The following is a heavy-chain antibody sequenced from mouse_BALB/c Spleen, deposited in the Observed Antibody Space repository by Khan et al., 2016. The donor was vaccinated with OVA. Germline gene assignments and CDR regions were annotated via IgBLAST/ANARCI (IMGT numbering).Heavy chain of an antibody. CDR3: ARENDYGSSCYAMDY. CDR1: GYTFTSYW. CDR2: IGPGSSNT. Sequence: DLVKPGTSVKLYCKASGYTFTSYWINWVKQRPGQGLEWIGRIGPGSSNTYYNEMFKGKAAMTLDTSSSTAYIQLSSLSSEDSAVFFCARENDYGSSCYAMDYWGQGTSVTVSS. D-gene: IGHD1-1*01. V-gene: IGHV1S41*01. J-gene: IGHJ4*01.